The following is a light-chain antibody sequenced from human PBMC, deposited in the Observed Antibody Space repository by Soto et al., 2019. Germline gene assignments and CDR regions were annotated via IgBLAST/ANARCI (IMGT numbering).Light chain of an antibody. CDR2: KTS. J-gene: IGKJ1*01. CDR3: QQYNRYWT. V-gene: IGKV1-5*03. CDR1: QSISTW. Sequence: DIQMTQSPSTLSASVGDRVTITCRASQSISTWLAWYQHKPGKAPKLLIYKTSNLETGVPSRLSGSGSGTEFTLTISSLEPDDFATYYCQQYNRYWTFGLGTKVEMK.